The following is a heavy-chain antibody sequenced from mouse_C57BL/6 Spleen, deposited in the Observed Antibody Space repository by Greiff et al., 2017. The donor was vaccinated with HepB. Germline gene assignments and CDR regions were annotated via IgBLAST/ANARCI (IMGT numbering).Heavy chain of an antibody. CDR3: TPFRDAMDY. Sequence: VQLKQSGTVLARPGASVKMSCKTSGYTFTSYWMHWVKQRPGQGLEWIGAIYPGNSDTSYNQKFKGKANLTAVTSASTAYMELSSLTNEDSAVYYCTPFRDAMDYWGQGTSVTVSS. J-gene: IGHJ4*01. V-gene: IGHV1-5*01. CDR2: IYPGNSDT. CDR1: GYTFTSYW. D-gene: IGHD3-1*01.